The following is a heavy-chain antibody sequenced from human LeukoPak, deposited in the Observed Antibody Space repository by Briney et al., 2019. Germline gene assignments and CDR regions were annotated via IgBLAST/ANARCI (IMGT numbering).Heavy chain of an antibody. V-gene: IGHV3-11*01. CDR3: AKNGDRGAYCSGGTCYPYYYYYMDV. D-gene: IGHD2-15*01. CDR2: ISSSGSTI. J-gene: IGHJ6*03. Sequence: GGSLRLSCAASGFTFSDYYMSWIRQAPGKGLEWVSYISSSGSTIYYADSVKGRFTISRDNAKNSLYLQMNSLRAEDTAIYYCAKNGDRGAYCSGGTCYPYYYYYMDVWGKGTTVTISS. CDR1: GFTFSDYY.